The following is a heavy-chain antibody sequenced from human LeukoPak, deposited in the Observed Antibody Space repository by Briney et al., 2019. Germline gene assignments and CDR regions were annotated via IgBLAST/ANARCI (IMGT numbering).Heavy chain of an antibody. D-gene: IGHD3-9*01. CDR1: GFTFSSYS. CDR3: AREPPYYDILTGSDAFDI. J-gene: IGHJ3*02. CDR2: INGRSNSI. V-gene: IGHV3-48*04. Sequence: GGSLRLSCAASGFTFSSYSMNWVRQAPGKGLEWVSYINGRSNSISYADSVKGRFTISRDNAKNSLYLQMNSLRAEDTAAYYCAREPPYYDILTGSDAFDIWGQGTMVTVSS.